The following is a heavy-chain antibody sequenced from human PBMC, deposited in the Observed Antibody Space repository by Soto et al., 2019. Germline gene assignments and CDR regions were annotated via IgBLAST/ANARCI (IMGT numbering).Heavy chain of an antibody. CDR2: VWSNGNLK. V-gene: IGHV3-33*01. D-gene: IGHD1-1*01. CDR1: GFTFDAYG. Sequence: QVQLVESGGGVVQPGGSLRLSCAASGFTFDAYGFHWVRQAPGKGLEWVAVVWSNGNLKYYADSVKGRFTISRDSSKSALNLQMNSLRADDTAVYYCARIQLDTIMAIDYWGQGTLVTVSS. CDR3: ARIQLDTIMAIDY. J-gene: IGHJ4*02.